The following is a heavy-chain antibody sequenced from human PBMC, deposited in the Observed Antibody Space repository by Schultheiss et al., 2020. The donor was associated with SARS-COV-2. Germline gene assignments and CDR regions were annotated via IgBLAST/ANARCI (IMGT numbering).Heavy chain of an antibody. CDR3: AREGRDSSSWGQFDY. J-gene: IGHJ4*02. CDR1: GGSISSYY. V-gene: IGHV4-4*07. D-gene: IGHD6-13*01. Sequence: SQTLSLTCTVSGGSISSYYWSWIRQPAGKGLEWIGRIYTSGSTNYNPSLKSRVTISVDTSKNQFSLKLSSVTAADTAVYYCAREGRDSSSWGQFDYWGQGTLVTVSS. CDR2: IYTSGST.